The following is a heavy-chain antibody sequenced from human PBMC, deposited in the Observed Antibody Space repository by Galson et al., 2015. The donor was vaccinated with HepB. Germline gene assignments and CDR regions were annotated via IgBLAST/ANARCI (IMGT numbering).Heavy chain of an antibody. D-gene: IGHD3-22*01. CDR1: GYSFTSYW. J-gene: IGHJ3*02. V-gene: IGHV5-51*01. Sequence: QSGAEVTKPGESLKISCKGSGYSFTSYWIGWVRQMPGKGLEWMGIIYPGDSDTRYSPSFQGQVTISADKSISTAYLQWSSLKASDTAMYYCARHRRWRAYYDSSPVSDAFDIWGQGTMVTVSS. CDR3: ARHRRWRAYYDSSPVSDAFDI. CDR2: IYPGDSDT.